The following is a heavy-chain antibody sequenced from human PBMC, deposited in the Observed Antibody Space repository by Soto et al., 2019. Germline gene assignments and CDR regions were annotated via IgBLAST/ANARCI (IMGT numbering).Heavy chain of an antibody. D-gene: IGHD6-19*01. CDR3: ARGSIAVAGYYYYGMDV. J-gene: IGHJ6*02. V-gene: IGHV1-69*13. CDR1: GGTFSSYA. CDR2: IIPIFGTA. Sequence: SVKVSCKASGGTFSSYAISWVRQAPGQGLEWMGGIIPIFGTANYAQKFQGRVTITADESTSTAYMELSSLRSEDTAVYYCARGSIAVAGYYYYGMDVWGQGTKVTVSS.